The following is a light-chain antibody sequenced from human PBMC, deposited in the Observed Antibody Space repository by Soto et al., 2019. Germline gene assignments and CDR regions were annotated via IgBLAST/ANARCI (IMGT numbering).Light chain of an antibody. CDR3: QPSSASWT. CDR2: GAS. Sequence: EIVLTQSPATLSLSPGERATLSCRASQSVSSYLAWYQQKAGQAPRRLIYGASNRSTRIPARFSGSGSGTDFTLTISSLDPEDSAVDDLQPSSASWTFGQGTKVEIK. CDR1: QSVSSY. V-gene: IGKV3-11*01. J-gene: IGKJ1*01.